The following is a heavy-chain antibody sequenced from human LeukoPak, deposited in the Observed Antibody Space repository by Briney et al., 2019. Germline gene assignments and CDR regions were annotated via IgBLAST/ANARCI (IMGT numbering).Heavy chain of an antibody. CDR3: AKDTNYGDYG. CDR1: GLTFSSYW. V-gene: IGHV3-7*03. CDR2: IKQDGSEK. J-gene: IGHJ4*02. Sequence: GGALRLSCAASGLTFSSYWMSWVRQAPGKGLEWVANIKQDGSEKYYVDSVKGRFTISRDNAKNSLYLQMNSVRAEDPAFYYCAKDTNYGDYGWGQGTLVTVSS. D-gene: IGHD4-17*01.